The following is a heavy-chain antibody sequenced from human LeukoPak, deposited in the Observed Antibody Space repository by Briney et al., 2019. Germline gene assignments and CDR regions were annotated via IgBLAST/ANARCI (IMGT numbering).Heavy chain of an antibody. CDR2: IKQDGSER. CDR3: ATGAGCGY. CDR1: GFTFSSYW. J-gene: IGHJ4*02. V-gene: IGHV3-7*03. D-gene: IGHD6-19*01. Sequence: HPGGSLRLSCAASGFTFSSYWMTCVRQAPGKGLEWVANIKQDGSERNYVDSVKGRFTISRDNAKNSLYLQMNTLRDEDTAVYYCATGAGCGYWGQGTLVTVSS.